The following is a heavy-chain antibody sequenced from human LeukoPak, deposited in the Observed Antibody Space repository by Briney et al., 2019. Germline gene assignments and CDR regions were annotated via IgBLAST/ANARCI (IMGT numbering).Heavy chain of an antibody. J-gene: IGHJ6*03. V-gene: IGHV4-59*08. CDR2: IYYSGST. Sequence: PSETLSLTCTVSGGSISSYYWSWIRQPPGKGLEWIGYIYYSGSTNYNPSLKSRVTISVDTSKNQFSLKLSSVTAADTAVYYCARHGVGPDYYYYYMDVWGKGTTVTVPS. CDR1: GGSISSYY. CDR3: ARHGVGPDYYYYYMDV. D-gene: IGHD1-26*01.